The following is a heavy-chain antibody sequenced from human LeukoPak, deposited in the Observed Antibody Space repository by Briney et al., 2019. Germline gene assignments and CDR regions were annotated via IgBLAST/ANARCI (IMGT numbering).Heavy chain of an antibody. Sequence: GGSLRLSCAASGFTFSSYGMHWVRQAPGKGLEWVAVISYDGSNKYYADSVKGRFTISRDNSKNTLYLQMNSLRAEDTAVYYCAKEGVVAAFFDYWGQGTLVTVSS. D-gene: IGHD2-15*01. V-gene: IGHV3-30*18. CDR3: AKEGVVAAFFDY. J-gene: IGHJ4*02. CDR2: ISYDGSNK. CDR1: GFTFSSYG.